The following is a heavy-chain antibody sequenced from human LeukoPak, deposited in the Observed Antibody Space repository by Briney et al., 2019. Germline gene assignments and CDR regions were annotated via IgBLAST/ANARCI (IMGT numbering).Heavy chain of an antibody. V-gene: IGHV1-46*01. CDR3: ARAQGSYYHYYMDV. CDR1: GYTFTSYH. CDR2: INPSGGSP. D-gene: IGHD1-26*01. Sequence: GASVKVSCKASGYTFTSYHLHWVRQAPGQGLEWMGIINPSGGSPNYAQKFQGRVTMTRDMSTSTVNMELSSLRSEDTALYYCARAQGSYYHYYMDVWGKGTTVTVSS. J-gene: IGHJ6*03.